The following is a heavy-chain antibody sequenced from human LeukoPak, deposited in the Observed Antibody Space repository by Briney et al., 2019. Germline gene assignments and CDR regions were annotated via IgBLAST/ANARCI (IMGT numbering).Heavy chain of an antibody. Sequence: ASVKVSCKASGYTFTIYGISWVRQAPGQGLEWMGWINTNTGNPTYAQGFTGRFVFSLDTSVSTAYLQISSLKAEDTAVYYCARENYYGSGKGYYDYYMDVWGKGTTVTVSS. J-gene: IGHJ6*03. CDR3: ARENYYGSGKGYYDYYMDV. D-gene: IGHD3-10*01. V-gene: IGHV7-4-1*02. CDR1: GYTFTIYG. CDR2: INTNTGNP.